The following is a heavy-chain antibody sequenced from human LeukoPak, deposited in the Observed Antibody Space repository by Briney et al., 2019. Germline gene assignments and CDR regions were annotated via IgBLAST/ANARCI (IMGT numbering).Heavy chain of an antibody. CDR2: INPSGGST. CDR1: GYTFTSYY. CDR3: ARALTIFGVGRGRLDY. V-gene: IGHV1-46*03. D-gene: IGHD3-3*01. J-gene: IGHJ4*02. Sequence: ASVKVSCKASGYTFTSYYMHWVRQAPGQGLEWMGIINPSGGSTRYAQKFQGRVTMTRDTSTSTVYMELSSLRSEDTAVYYCARALTIFGVGRGRLDYWGQGTLVTVSS.